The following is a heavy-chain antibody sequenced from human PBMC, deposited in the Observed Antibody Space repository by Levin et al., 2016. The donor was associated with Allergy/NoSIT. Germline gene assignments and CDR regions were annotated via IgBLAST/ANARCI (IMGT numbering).Heavy chain of an antibody. D-gene: IGHD1-26*01. CDR2: IKRIADGGTT. Sequence: GESLKISCAVSGFSFNNAWMSWVRQAPGKGLEWVGRIKRIADGGTTDYAAPVKGRFIISRDDSKNTLYLQMNSLKTEDTAVYYCTTDDHSGSSWGQGTLVTVSS. V-gene: IGHV3-15*01. CDR1: GFSFNNAW. J-gene: IGHJ5*02. CDR3: TTDDHSGSS.